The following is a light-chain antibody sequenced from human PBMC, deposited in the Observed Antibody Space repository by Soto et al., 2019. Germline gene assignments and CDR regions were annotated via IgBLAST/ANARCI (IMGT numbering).Light chain of an antibody. V-gene: IGKV3D-20*02. CDR2: GVS. CDR3: QQRSNWPIT. CDR1: QSVGSTF. J-gene: IGKJ5*01. Sequence: VMTQSPATLSVSPGEGATRSCRASQSVGSTFLAWYQQKPGQAPRLLIYGVSTRATGIPARFSGSGSGTDFTLTISSLEPEDFAVYYCQQRSNWPITFGQGTRLEI.